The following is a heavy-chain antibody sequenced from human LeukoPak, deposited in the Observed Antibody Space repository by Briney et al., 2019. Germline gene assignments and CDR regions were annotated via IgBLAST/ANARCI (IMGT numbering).Heavy chain of an antibody. CDR2: INTNTGNP. J-gene: IGHJ4*02. CDR3: TRDQTPYY. V-gene: IGHV7-4-1*04. CDR1: GYTFTSYA. Sequence: GASVKVSCKASGYTFTSYAMNWVRQAPGQGLEWMGWINTNTGNPTYAQGFTGRFVFSLDTSVSIAYLQMNSLKTEDTAVYYCTRDQTPYYWGQGTLVTVSS.